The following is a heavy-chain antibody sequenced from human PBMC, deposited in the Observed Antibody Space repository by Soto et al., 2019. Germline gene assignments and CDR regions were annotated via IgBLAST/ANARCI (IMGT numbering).Heavy chain of an antibody. V-gene: IGHV1-46*02. CDR2: INPSGEHT. Sequence: GASVKVSCKASGYSFKDHYMHWVRQAPGRGLEWVGIINPSGEHTNYAQQFRGRVAMTRDTSKSTAYMELRSLRSEDTAVYFCARISCKGGSCYFDFDHWGQGTLVTVSS. CDR1: GYSFKDHY. D-gene: IGHD2-15*01. J-gene: IGHJ4*02. CDR3: ARISCKGGSCYFDFDH.